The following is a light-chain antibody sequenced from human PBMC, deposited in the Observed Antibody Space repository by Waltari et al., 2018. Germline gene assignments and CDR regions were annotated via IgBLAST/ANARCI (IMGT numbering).Light chain of an antibody. CDR1: QHIDNN. CDR2: GAS. Sequence: EVVMTQSPAARSVSHGERVTLSCKASQHIDNNLAWYQQKFGQSPRPLIYGASTRATGIPARFSGHESGTEFTLTISSLQSEDCAVYYCQQYNRWPPLTFGGGTKVEIK. CDR3: QQYNRWPPLT. V-gene: IGKV3-15*01. J-gene: IGKJ4*01.